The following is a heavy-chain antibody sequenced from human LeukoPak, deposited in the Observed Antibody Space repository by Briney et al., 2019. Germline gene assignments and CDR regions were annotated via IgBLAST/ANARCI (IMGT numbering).Heavy chain of an antibody. J-gene: IGHJ4*02. CDR3: AVTPRASGWQFPRDY. CDR2: IFYSGST. Sequence: KPSETLSLTCAVYGGSFSGYYWSWIRQPPGKGLEWIGSIFYSGSTYYNPSLKSRVTISVDTSKNQFSLKLSSVTAADTAVYYCAVTPRASGWQFPRDYWGQGTLVTVSS. D-gene: IGHD6-19*01. CDR1: GGSFSGYY. V-gene: IGHV4-34*12.